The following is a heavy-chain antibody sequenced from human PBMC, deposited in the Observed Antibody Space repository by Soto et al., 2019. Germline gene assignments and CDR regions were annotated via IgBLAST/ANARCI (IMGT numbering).Heavy chain of an antibody. V-gene: IGHV1-69*13. CDR1: GGTFSSYA. J-gene: IGHJ6*03. CDR2: IIPIFGTA. CDR3: ARGMTTVTGPYYYYYMDV. Sequence: ASVKVSCKASGGTFSSYAISWVRQAPGQGLEWMGGIIPIFGTANYAQKFQGRVTITADESTSTAYMELSSLRSEDTAVYYCARGMTTVTGPYYYYYMDVWGKGTTVTVSS. D-gene: IGHD4-17*01.